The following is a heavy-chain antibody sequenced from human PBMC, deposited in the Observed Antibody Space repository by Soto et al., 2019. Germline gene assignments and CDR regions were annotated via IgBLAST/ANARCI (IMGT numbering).Heavy chain of an antibody. CDR3: ASATVLLWFGELFHYFDY. CDR1: GGSISSSSYY. CDR2: IYYSGST. Sequence: PSETLSLTCTVSGGSISSSSYYWGWIRQPPGKGLEWIGSIYYSGSTYYNPSLKSRVTISVDTSKNQFSLKLSSVTAADTAVYYCASATVLLWFGELFHYFDYWGQGTLVTVSS. V-gene: IGHV4-39*01. D-gene: IGHD3-10*01. J-gene: IGHJ4*02.